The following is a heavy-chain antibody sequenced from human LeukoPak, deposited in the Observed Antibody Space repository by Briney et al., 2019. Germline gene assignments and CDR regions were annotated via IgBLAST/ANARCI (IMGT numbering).Heavy chain of an antibody. CDR2: ISAYNGNT. J-gene: IGHJ4*02. D-gene: IGHD5-24*01. V-gene: IGHV1-18*01. CDR1: GYTFTSYG. CDR3: ARGQSPRKKLEMSRLGFDY. Sequence: GASVKVSCKASGYTFTSYGISWVRQAPGQGLEWMGWISAYNGNTNYAQKLQGRVTMTTDTSTSTAYMELRSLRSDDTAVYYCARGQSPRKKLEMSRLGFDYWGQGTLVTVSS.